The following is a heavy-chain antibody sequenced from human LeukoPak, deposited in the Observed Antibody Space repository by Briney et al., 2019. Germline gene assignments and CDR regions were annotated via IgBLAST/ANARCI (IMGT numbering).Heavy chain of an antibody. J-gene: IGHJ4*02. CDR3: ARDLFYKKDSSGYG. CDR2: IIPIFGTA. D-gene: IGHD3-22*01. Sequence: GASVKVSCKASGGTFSSYAISWVRQAPGQGLEWMGGIIPIFGTANYAQKFQGRVTITADESTSTAYMELSSLRSEDTAVCYCARDLFYKKDSSGYGWGQGTLVTVSS. CDR1: GGTFSSYA. V-gene: IGHV1-69*13.